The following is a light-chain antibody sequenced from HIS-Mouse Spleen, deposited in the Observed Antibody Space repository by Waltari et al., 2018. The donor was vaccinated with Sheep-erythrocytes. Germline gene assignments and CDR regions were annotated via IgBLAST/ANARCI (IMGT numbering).Light chain of an antibody. J-gene: IGKJ5*01. V-gene: IGKV3-11*01. CDR3: PPPPPLPPLT. CDR1: QSVSSY. Sequence: EIVLTQSPATLSLSPGERATLSCRASQSVSSYLAWYQQKPGQAPRLLIYDASNRATCVPARFSGSGSGTDFTLTISSLEPAPFAFSYCPPPPPLPPLTFGQGTRLEIK. CDR2: DAS.